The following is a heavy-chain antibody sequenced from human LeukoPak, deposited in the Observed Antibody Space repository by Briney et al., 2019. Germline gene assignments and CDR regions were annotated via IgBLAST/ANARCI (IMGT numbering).Heavy chain of an antibody. CDR1: GYTLTELS. CDR2: FDPEDGET. CDR3: ATGDVVVPAALSYYYGSGRGRYYYGMDV. J-gene: IGHJ6*02. D-gene: IGHD2-2*01. Sequence: ASVKVSCKVSGYTLTELSMHWVRQAPGKGLEWMEGFDPEDGETIYAQKFQGRVTMTEDTSTDTAYMELSSLRSEDTAVYYCATGDVVVPAALSYYYGSGRGRYYYGMDVWGQGTTVTVSS. V-gene: IGHV1-24*01.